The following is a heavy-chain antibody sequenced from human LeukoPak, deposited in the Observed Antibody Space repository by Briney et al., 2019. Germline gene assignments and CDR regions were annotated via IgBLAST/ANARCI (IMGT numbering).Heavy chain of an antibody. J-gene: IGHJ2*01. CDR1: GGSISSGSYY. Sequence: SETLSLTCTVSGGSISSGSYYWSWIRQPAGKGLERIGRIYTSGSTNYNPSLKSRVTISVDTSKNQFSLKLSSVTAADTAVYYCARDRYYYDSSGYYDHWYFDLWGRGTLVTVSS. CDR2: IYTSGST. V-gene: IGHV4-61*02. CDR3: ARDRYYYDSSGYYDHWYFDL. D-gene: IGHD3-22*01.